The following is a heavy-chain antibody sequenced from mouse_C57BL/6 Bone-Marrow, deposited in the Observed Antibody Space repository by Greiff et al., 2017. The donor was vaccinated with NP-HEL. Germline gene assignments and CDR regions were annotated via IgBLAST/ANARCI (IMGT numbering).Heavy chain of an antibody. CDR1: GFSLTSYG. V-gene: IGHV2-2*01. J-gene: IGHJ4*01. CDR3: ASPTVVAIHDAMDY. Sequence: VQVVESGPGLVQPSQSLSITCTVSGFSLTSYGVHWVRQSPGKGLEWLGVIWSGGSTDYNAAFISRLSISKDNSKSQVFFKMNSLQADDTAIYYCASPTVVAIHDAMDYWGQGTSVTVSS. CDR2: IWSGGST. D-gene: IGHD1-1*01.